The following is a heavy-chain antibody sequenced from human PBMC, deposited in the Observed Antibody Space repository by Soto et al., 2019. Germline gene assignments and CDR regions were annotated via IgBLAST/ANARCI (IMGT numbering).Heavy chain of an antibody. Sequence: GGSLRLSCAASGFTVSSNYMSWVRQAPGKGLEWVSVIYSGGSTYYADSVKGRFTISRDNSKNTLYLQMNSLRAEDTAVYYCARGTQNSSWYGPSFDDWGQGTLVTVSS. CDR2: IYSGGST. V-gene: IGHV3-66*01. CDR3: ARGTQNSSWYGPSFDD. D-gene: IGHD6-13*01. CDR1: GFTVSSNY. J-gene: IGHJ4*02.